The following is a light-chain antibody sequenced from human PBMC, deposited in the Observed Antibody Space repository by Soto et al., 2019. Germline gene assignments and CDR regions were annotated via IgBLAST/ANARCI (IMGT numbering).Light chain of an antibody. Sequence: QSVLTQPPSASGTPGQRVTIPCSGSSSNIGSNGVYWYQQLPGTAPKPLIYSNNQRASGVPDRFSGSKAGTSASLAISGLQSEDETDYYCAAWDDSLNAWVFGGGTQLTVL. CDR2: SNN. V-gene: IGLV1-44*01. J-gene: IGLJ3*02. CDR1: SSNIGSNG. CDR3: AAWDDSLNAWV.